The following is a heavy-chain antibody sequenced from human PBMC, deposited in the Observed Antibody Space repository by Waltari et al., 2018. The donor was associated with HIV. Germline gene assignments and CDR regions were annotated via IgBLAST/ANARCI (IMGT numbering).Heavy chain of an antibody. J-gene: IGHJ4*02. V-gene: IGHV4-34*02. Sequence: VQLEQWGGGLLKTAETLSLTCAVYGGSLNGFYWTWIRQSPQKGLEWLGAFSHSGATAYHPSLKARSTVSLDTAKNQFSLNLKSLTAADSALYFCSRGRQPYSGLLTGYTFYFDFWSQGSRVVVSS. CDR1: GGSLNGFY. CDR2: FSHSGAT. CDR3: SRGRQPYSGLLTGYTFYFDF. D-gene: IGHD2-21*01.